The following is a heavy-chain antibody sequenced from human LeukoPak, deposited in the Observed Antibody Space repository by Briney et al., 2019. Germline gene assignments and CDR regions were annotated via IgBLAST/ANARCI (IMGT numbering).Heavy chain of an antibody. CDR3: ARGKGIYCGGDCSALDY. V-gene: IGHV3-64*01. Sequence: GGSLRLSCAVSGFTFSSYAMHWVRQAPGKGLEYVSAISTNGGITYYANSVKGRFTISRDNSKNTLYLQMGSLTAEDVAVYYCARGKGIYCGGDCSALDYWGQGTLVTVSS. J-gene: IGHJ4*02. CDR1: GFTFSSYA. D-gene: IGHD2-21*02. CDR2: ISTNGGIT.